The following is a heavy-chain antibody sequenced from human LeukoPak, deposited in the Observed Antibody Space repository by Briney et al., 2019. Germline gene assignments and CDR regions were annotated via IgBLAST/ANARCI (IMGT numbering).Heavy chain of an antibody. Sequence: SVKVSCKASGGTFSSYAISWVRQAPGQGLEWMGGIIPIFGTANYAQKFQGRVTITTDESTSTAYMELSSLRSEDTAVYYCARAFYDSSGYQDQKIPDYFDYWGQGTLVTVSS. V-gene: IGHV1-69*05. CDR2: IIPIFGTA. CDR1: GGTFSSYA. D-gene: IGHD3-22*01. CDR3: ARAFYDSSGYQDQKIPDYFDY. J-gene: IGHJ4*02.